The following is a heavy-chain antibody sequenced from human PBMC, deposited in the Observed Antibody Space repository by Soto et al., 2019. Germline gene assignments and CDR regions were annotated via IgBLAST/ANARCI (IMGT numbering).Heavy chain of an antibody. V-gene: IGHV1-46*01. Sequence: ASEEVSCKASGYTFTSYYMHLVRQAPGQGLXWMXXIXXSXGXXXYXXXFQGRVTMTRDTSTSTVYMELSSLRSEDTAVYYCARGGGVVIPDAFDIWGQGTMVTVSS. CDR3: ARGGGVVIPDAFDI. CDR2: IXXSXGXX. CDR1: GYTFTSYY. J-gene: IGHJ3*02. D-gene: IGHD3-3*01.